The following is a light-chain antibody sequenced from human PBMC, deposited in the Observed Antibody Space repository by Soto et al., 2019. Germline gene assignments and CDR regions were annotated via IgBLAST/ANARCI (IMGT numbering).Light chain of an antibody. J-gene: IGKJ5*01. CDR2: EVS. CDR3: MQSTQLPPT. V-gene: IGKV2D-29*02. Sequence: DVVMTQTPLSLSVAPGQPASISCKSSQSLLHITGESFLFWCLQKPGQSPQLLIYEVSTRVSGVPDRFSGSGSGTDFTLEISRVETDDVGIYYCMQSTQLPPTFGQGTRLETK. CDR1: QSLLHITGESF.